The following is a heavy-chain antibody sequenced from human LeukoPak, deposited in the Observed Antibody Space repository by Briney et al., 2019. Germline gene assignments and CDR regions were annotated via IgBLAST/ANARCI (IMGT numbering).Heavy chain of an antibody. V-gene: IGHV3-11*04. Sequence: GGSLRLSCAASGFTFSDYYTSWIRQAPGKGLEWVSYISSSDSSIYYADSVKGRFTISRDNTKNSLYLQMNSLRAEDTATYYCARILEGYHYYMDVWGKGTTVTVSS. CDR2: ISSSDSSI. CDR3: ARILEGYHYYMDV. J-gene: IGHJ6*03. CDR1: GFTFSDYY.